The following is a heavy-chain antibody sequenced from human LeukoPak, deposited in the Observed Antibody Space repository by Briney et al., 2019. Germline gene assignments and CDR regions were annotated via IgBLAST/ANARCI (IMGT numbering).Heavy chain of an antibody. CDR1: GGSFSGYY. Sequence: SETLSLTCAVYGGSFSGYYWSWIRQPLGKGLEWIGEISHGGSTHYNPSLKSRVTISLDTSKNQFSLKLSSVTAADTAMYYCATHLQGITYYYFDYWGQGTLVTVSS. CDR2: ISHGGST. D-gene: IGHD1-14*01. CDR3: ATHLQGITYYYFDY. V-gene: IGHV4-34*01. J-gene: IGHJ4*02.